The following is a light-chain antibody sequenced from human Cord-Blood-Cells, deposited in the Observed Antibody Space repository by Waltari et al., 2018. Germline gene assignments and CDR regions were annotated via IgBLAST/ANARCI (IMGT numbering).Light chain of an antibody. V-gene: IGKV1-39*01. CDR3: QQSYSTPPT. Sequence: DIQMTKSPTSLSASVGDRVTLTCRASQSISSYLNWYQQKPGKAPELLIYAASSLQSGVPSRFSGSGSGTDFTLTISSLQPEDCATYYCQQSYSTPPTFGGGTKVEIK. CDR2: AAS. CDR1: QSISSY. J-gene: IGKJ4*01.